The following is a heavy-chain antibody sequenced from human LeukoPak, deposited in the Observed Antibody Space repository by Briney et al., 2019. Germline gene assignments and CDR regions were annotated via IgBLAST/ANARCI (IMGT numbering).Heavy chain of an antibody. CDR1: GGSISSYY. CDR3: ARGYYDSSGYYWARVRFDP. V-gene: IGHV4-59*01. J-gene: IGHJ5*02. Sequence: SETLSLTCTVSGGSISSYYWSWIRHPPGKGLEWIGYIYYSGSTNYNPSLRSRVTISVDTSKNQFSLKLSSVTAADTAVYYCARGYYDSSGYYWARVRFDPWGQGTLVTVSS. D-gene: IGHD3-22*01. CDR2: IYYSGST.